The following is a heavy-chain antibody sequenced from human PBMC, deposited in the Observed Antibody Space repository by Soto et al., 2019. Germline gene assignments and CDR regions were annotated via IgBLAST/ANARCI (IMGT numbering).Heavy chain of an antibody. J-gene: IGHJ6*02. V-gene: IGHV1-46*01. CDR3: ARDSRALLWCGELEPYGMDV. D-gene: IGHD3-10*01. CDR1: GYTFTSYY. Sequence: ASVKGSCRASGYTFTSYYMHWVRQAPGQGLEWMGIINPSGGSTTYAQKFQGRFTMTRDTSTSTVYMELSSLRSEDTAVYYCARDSRALLWCGELEPYGMDVWGQGTTVTVSS. CDR2: INPSGGST.